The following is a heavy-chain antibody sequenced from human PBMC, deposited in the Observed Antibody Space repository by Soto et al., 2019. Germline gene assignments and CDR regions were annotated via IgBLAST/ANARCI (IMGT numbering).Heavy chain of an antibody. D-gene: IGHD1-7*01. CDR2: ISDHNGDT. CDR1: GYTFSTSG. Sequence: ASVKVSCKASGYTFSTSGITWVRQAPGQGLEWMGWISDHNGDTKYAQKLQGRVTMTTDTSTSTAYMELRSLRSDDTAIYYCVRCRNWNYASDEWGQGTTVTVS. V-gene: IGHV1-18*01. J-gene: IGHJ6*02. CDR3: VRCRNWNYASDE.